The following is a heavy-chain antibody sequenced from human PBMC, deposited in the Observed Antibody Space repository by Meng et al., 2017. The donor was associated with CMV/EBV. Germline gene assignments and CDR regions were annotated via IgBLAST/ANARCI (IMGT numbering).Heavy chain of an antibody. Sequence: QVQSVQSGAEVKKPGSSVKVSCKASGYPFTTYGITWVRQAPGQSLEWMGWISAYNGNTNYAQKLQGRVTMTTDTSTSTAYMELRSLRSDDTAVYYCARAWVGEEYYFDYWGQGTLVTVSS. J-gene: IGHJ4*02. CDR2: ISAYNGNT. V-gene: IGHV1-18*01. CDR1: GYPFTTYG. CDR3: ARAWVGEEYYFDY. D-gene: IGHD3-10*01.